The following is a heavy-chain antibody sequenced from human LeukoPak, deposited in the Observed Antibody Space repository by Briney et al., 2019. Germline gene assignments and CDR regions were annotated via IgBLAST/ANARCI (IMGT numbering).Heavy chain of an antibody. Sequence: KPSETLSLTCTVSGSSISSYYWSWIRQPAGKGLEWIGRIYTSGSTNYNPSLKSRVTMSVDTPKNQFSLKLSSVTAADTAVYYCASHSSGWYREAFDIWGQGTMVTVSS. CDR1: GSSISSYY. CDR3: ASHSSGWYREAFDI. D-gene: IGHD6-19*01. J-gene: IGHJ3*02. V-gene: IGHV4-4*07. CDR2: IYTSGST.